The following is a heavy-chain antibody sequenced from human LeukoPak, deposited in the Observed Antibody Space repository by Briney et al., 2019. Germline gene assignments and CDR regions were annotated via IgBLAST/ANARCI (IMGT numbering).Heavy chain of an antibody. CDR3: ARVKEELELFSRVVYYYYMDV. D-gene: IGHD1-7*01. Sequence: PSETLSLTCTVSGGSISSHYWSWIRQPPGKGLEWIGYIYYSGSTNYNPSLKSRVTISVDTSKNQFSLKLSSVTAADTAVYYYARVKEELELFSRVVYYYYMDVWGKGTTVTVSS. J-gene: IGHJ6*03. CDR2: IYYSGST. V-gene: IGHV4-59*11. CDR1: GGSISSHY.